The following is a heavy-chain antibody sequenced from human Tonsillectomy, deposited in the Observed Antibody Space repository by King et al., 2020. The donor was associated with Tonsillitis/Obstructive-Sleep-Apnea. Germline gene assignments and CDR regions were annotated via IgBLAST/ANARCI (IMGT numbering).Heavy chain of an antibody. Sequence: VQLVESGGVVVQPGGSLRLSCAASGFTFDDYTMNWVRQAPGKGLEGVSLISWDGGSRYYADSVKGRFTISRDNSKNSLYLQMKSLRTADTALYYCVKADGGNSAQFDYWGQGTLVTVSS. CDR3: VKADGGNSAQFDY. CDR2: ISWDGGSR. J-gene: IGHJ4*02. CDR1: GFTFDDYT. D-gene: IGHD4-23*01. V-gene: IGHV3-43*01.